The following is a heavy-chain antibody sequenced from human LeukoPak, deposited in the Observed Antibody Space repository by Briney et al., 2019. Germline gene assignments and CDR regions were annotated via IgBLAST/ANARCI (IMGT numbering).Heavy chain of an antibody. V-gene: IGHV3-74*01. CDR1: GFTFSSYW. CDR3: AKEFGYCSGGSCYSVGYFDY. D-gene: IGHD2-15*01. CDR2: INGAGTIT. Sequence: GGSLRLSCAASGFTFSSYWMHWVRQDPEKGLVWVSRINGAGTITTYADSVKGRFTISRDNSKNTLYLEMNSLRAEDTAVYYCAKEFGYCSGGSCYSVGYFDYWGQGTLVTVSS. J-gene: IGHJ4*02.